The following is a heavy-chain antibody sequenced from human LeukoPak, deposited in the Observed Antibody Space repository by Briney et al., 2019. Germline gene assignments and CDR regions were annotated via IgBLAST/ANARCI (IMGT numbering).Heavy chain of an antibody. Sequence: GGSLRLSCAASGFTFDDYAMHWVRQAPGKGLEWVSGINWNGGSTGYADSVKGRFTISRDNAKNSLYLQMNSLRAEDTALYHCARTYYYGSGSYFNGMDVWGQGTTVTVSS. CDR2: INWNGGST. V-gene: IGHV3-20*01. D-gene: IGHD3-10*01. J-gene: IGHJ6*02. CDR3: ARTYYYGSGSYFNGMDV. CDR1: GFTFDDYA.